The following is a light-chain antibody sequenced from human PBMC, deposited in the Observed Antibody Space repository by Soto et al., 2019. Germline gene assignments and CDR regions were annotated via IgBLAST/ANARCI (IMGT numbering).Light chain of an antibody. CDR3: QRYNSYSQIT. J-gene: IGKJ5*01. V-gene: IGKV1-5*03. Sequence: DIQMPHGPSTLSASLGDRVTITCRASQSISTWLAWYQQKPGKAPKLLIYKASSLESGVPSRFSGSGSGTEFTLTISSLQPDDFATYYCQRYNSYSQITFGQGTRLE. CDR2: KAS. CDR1: QSISTW.